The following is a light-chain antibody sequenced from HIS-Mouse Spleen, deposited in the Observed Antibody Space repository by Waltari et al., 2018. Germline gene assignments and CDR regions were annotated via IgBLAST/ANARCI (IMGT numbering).Light chain of an antibody. Sequence: QSALTQPASVSGSPGPSITIPCPGTSSAVGSYNLVSWYQQHPGKAPKLMIYEGSKRPSGVSNRFSGSKSGNTASLTISGLQAEDEADYYCCSYAGSSTWVFGGGTKLTVL. V-gene: IGLV2-23*01. CDR1: SSAVGSYNL. J-gene: IGLJ3*02. CDR3: CSYAGSSTWV. CDR2: EGS.